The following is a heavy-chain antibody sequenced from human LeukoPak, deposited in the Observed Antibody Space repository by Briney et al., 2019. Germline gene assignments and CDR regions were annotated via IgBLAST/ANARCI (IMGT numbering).Heavy chain of an antibody. CDR1: GGSISSSNYY. J-gene: IGHJ6*03. CDR3: ARLYSSGWYSGYYYYMDV. Sequence: PSETLSLTCTVSGGSISSSNYYWGWIRQPPGKGLEWIGSIYYIGSTFYNPSLKSRVTISVDTSKNQFSLKLSSVTAADTAVYYCARLYSSGWYSGYYYYMDVWGKGTTVTISS. D-gene: IGHD6-19*01. V-gene: IGHV4-39*01. CDR2: IYYIGST.